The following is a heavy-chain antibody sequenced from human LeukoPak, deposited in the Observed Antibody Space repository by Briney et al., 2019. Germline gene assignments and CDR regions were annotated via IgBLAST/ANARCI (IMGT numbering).Heavy chain of an antibody. J-gene: IGHJ4*02. Sequence: PSETLSLTCTVSGGSISSYYWSWIRQPPGKGLEWIGYIYYSGSTNYNPSLKSRVTISVDTSKNQFSLRLSSVTAADTAVYYCAREKYHGEDYFDYWGQGTLVTVSS. V-gene: IGHV4-59*12. CDR2: IYYSGST. CDR3: AREKYHGEDYFDY. D-gene: IGHD2-2*01. CDR1: GGSISSYY.